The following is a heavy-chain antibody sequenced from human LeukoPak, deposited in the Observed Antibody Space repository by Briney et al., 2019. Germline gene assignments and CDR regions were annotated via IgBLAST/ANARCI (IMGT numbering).Heavy chain of an antibody. Sequence: GGSLRLSCTASGFTFGDYAMSWVRQAPGKGLEWVGFIRSKAYGGTTEYAASVKGRFTISRDDSKSIAYLQMNSLKTEDTAVYYCTRNSLLAYCGGDCYGAAFDIWGQGTMVTVSS. D-gene: IGHD2-21*02. CDR1: GFTFGDYA. CDR2: IRSKAYGGTT. J-gene: IGHJ3*02. CDR3: TRNSLLAYCGGDCYGAAFDI. V-gene: IGHV3-49*04.